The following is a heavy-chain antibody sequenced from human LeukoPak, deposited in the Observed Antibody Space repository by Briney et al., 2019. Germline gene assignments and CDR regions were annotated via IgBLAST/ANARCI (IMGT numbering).Heavy chain of an antibody. CDR2: ITSSGTYI. CDR3: ARDPYSGNYGSYYYYYMDV. J-gene: IGHJ6*03. CDR1: GFTFNNYN. Sequence: GGSLRLSCAASGFTFNNYNMNWVRQAPGKALEWVSSITSSGTYIFYADSVKGRFTISRDNAKNSLYLQINSLGPEDTAVYFCARDPYSGNYGSYYYYYMDVWGKGTTVTVSS. V-gene: IGHV3-21*01. D-gene: IGHD3-22*01.